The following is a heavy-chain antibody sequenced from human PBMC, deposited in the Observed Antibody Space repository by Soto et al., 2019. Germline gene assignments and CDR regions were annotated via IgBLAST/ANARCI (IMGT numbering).Heavy chain of an antibody. V-gene: IGHV4-34*01. CDR2: INHSGST. CDR3: ARGWGRIFDY. J-gene: IGHJ4*02. D-gene: IGHD7-27*01. CDR1: GRSFSGYY. Sequence: QVQLQQWGAGLLKPSETLSLTCAVYGRSFSGYYWNWIRQPPGKGLEWIGEINHSGSTNYNPSLKSRVTLSVDTSKNQFYLKLSSVTAADTAVYYCARGWGRIFDYWGQGTLVTVSS.